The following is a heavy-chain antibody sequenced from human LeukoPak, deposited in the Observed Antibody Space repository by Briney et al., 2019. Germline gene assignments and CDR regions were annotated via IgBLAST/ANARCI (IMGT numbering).Heavy chain of an antibody. CDR3: AREDPGGAFDF. V-gene: IGHV1-18*01. CDR2: ISTLNGNA. J-gene: IGHJ3*01. D-gene: IGHD3-16*01. CDR1: GYTFTAYA. Sequence: ASVKVSCKASGYTFTAYAISWVRQAPGQGLEWMGWISTLNGNADYAQRFKGRVTMTADTSTATAFMDLRTLRSDDSGVYYCAREDPGGAFDFWGQGTLVTVSS.